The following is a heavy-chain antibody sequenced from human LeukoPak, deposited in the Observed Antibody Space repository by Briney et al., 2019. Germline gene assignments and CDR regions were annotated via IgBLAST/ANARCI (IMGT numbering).Heavy chain of an antibody. D-gene: IGHD6-13*01. J-gene: IGHJ4*02. CDR3: ARGNFIAAAGTSFDY. Sequence: GGSLRLSCAASGFTFSSYSMNWVRQAPGKGLEWVSSISSSSSYIYYADSVKGRFTISRDNAKNSLYLQMNSLRAEDTAVYYCARGNFIAAAGTSFDYWGQGTLVTVSS. CDR2: ISSSSSYI. CDR1: GFTFSSYS. V-gene: IGHV3-21*01.